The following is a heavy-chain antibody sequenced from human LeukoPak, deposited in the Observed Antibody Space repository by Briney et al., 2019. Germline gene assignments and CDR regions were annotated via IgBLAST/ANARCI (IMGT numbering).Heavy chain of an antibody. J-gene: IGHJ3*02. V-gene: IGHV1-69*05. CDR2: IIPIFGTA. Sequence: SVKASCKASGGTFSSYAISWVRQAPGQGLEWMGRIIPIFGTANYAQKFQGRVTITTDESTSTAYMELSSLRSEDTAVYYCARSGYSAPFDIWGQGTMVTVSS. CDR1: GGTFSSYA. CDR3: ARSGYSAPFDI. D-gene: IGHD3-22*01.